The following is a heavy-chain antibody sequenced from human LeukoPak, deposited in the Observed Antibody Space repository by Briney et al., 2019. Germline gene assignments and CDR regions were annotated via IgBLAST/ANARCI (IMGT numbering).Heavy chain of an antibody. CDR2: IYYSGST. J-gene: IGHJ4*02. D-gene: IGHD3-10*01. V-gene: IGHV4-31*03. Sequence: SQTLSLTCTVSGGSINSGGSYWSWIRQHPGKGLEWIGFIYYSGSTYYNPSLKSRVTISVDTSKNQFSLKLSSVTAADTAVYYCARHARITMVRGVIDWGQGTLVTVSS. CDR3: ARHARITMVRGVID. CDR1: GGSINSGGSY.